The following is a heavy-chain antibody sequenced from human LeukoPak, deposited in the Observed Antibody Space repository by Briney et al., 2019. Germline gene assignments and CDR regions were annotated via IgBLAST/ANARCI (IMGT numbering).Heavy chain of an antibody. CDR3: ASSSTVTTTHY. CDR2: ISSSSSTI. CDR1: GFKFSDFW. Sequence: GGSLRLSCAASGFKFSDFWMTWVRQTPGKGLEWVSYISSSSSTIYYADSVKGRFTISRDNAKNSLYLQMNSLRAEDTAVYYCASSSTVTTTHYWGQGTLVTVSS. J-gene: IGHJ4*02. V-gene: IGHV3-48*04. D-gene: IGHD4-17*01.